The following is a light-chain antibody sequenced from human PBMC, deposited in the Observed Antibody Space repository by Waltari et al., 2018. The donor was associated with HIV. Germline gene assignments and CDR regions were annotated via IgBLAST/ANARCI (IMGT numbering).Light chain of an antibody. CDR3: QQYYSSPWT. CDR1: LSVLSTSNHKEY. V-gene: IGKV4-1*01. Sequence: DIVMTQSPDSLAVSLGERATINCKSSLSVLSTSNHKEYLAWYQQKPGQPPKLLIYWASTREAGVPDRFTGSWSGTDFTLTISRLQAEDVAVYCCQQYYSSPWTFGQGTRVEIK. CDR2: WAS. J-gene: IGKJ1*01.